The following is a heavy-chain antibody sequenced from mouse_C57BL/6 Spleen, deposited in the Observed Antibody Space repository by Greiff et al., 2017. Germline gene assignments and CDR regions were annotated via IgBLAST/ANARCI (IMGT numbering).Heavy chain of an antibody. D-gene: IGHD1-1*01. J-gene: IGHJ1*03. Sequence: EVQLQQSGPGMVKPSQSLSLTCTVTGYSITSGYDWHWIRHFPGNKLEWMGYINYSGSTNYNPSLKSRISITHDTSKKHFFLKLNSVTTEDTATYYCARDQDYYGSSYWYFDVWGTGTTVTVSS. V-gene: IGHV3-1*01. CDR3: ARDQDYYGSSYWYFDV. CDR1: GYSITSGYD. CDR2: INYSGST.